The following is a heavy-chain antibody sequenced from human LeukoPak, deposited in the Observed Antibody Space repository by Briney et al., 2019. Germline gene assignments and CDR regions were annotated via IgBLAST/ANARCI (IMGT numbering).Heavy chain of an antibody. Sequence: GASVKVSCKASGYTFTGYYMHWVRQAPGQGLEWMGWINPNSGGTNYAQEFQGRVTMTRDTSISTAYMELSRLRSDDTAVYYCAREPPYCSSTSCYRGGFDYWGQGTLVTVSS. J-gene: IGHJ4*02. V-gene: IGHV1-2*02. CDR1: GYTFTGYY. CDR2: INPNSGGT. D-gene: IGHD2-2*02. CDR3: AREPPYCSSTSCYRGGFDY.